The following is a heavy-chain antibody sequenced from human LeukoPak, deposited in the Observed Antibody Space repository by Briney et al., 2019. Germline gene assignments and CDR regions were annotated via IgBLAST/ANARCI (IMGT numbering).Heavy chain of an antibody. CDR3: ARDLVRFGEGGH. CDR2: ISAYNGNT. J-gene: IGHJ4*02. Sequence: SVKVSCKASGYSFTSYGISWVRQAPGQGLEWMGWISAYNGNTNYAQKLQGRVTMTTDTSTSTAYMELRSLRSDDTAVYYCARDLVRFGEGGHWGQGTLVTVSS. D-gene: IGHD3-10*01. CDR1: GYSFTSYG. V-gene: IGHV1-18*01.